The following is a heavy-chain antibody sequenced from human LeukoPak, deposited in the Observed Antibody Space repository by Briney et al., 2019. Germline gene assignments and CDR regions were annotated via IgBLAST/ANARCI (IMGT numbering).Heavy chain of an antibody. CDR1: GFTFSSNA. CDR2: ISYDGSNE. V-gene: IGHV3-30*18. J-gene: IGHJ3*02. Sequence: PGGSLRISCAASGFTFSSNAIHWVRQAPGKGLAWVALISYDGSNEYYADSVKGRFTISRDNSKNTLYLQLNSLRAEDTAVYYCAKDQGAFDIWGQGTMVTVSS. CDR3: AKDQGAFDI.